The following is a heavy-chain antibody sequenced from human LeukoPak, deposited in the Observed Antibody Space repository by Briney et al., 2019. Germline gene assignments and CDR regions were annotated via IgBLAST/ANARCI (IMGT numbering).Heavy chain of an antibody. Sequence: GGSLRLSCAASGFTVSSNYMSWVRQAPGKGLEWVSVIYSGGSTYYADSVKGRFTISRDNSKNTLDLQMNSLRAEDTAVYYCARVAAAAGTNLGWFDPWGQGTLVTDSS. D-gene: IGHD6-13*01. V-gene: IGHV3-53*01. CDR1: GFTVSSNY. J-gene: IGHJ5*02. CDR3: ARVAAAAGTNLGWFDP. CDR2: IYSGGST.